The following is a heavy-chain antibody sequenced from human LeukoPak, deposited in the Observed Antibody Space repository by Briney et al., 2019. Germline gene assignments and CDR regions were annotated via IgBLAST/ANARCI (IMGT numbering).Heavy chain of an antibody. Sequence: SETLSLTCAVYGGSFSGYYWSWIRQPPGKGLERIGEINHSGSTNYNPSLKSRVTISVDTSKNQFSLKLSSVTAADTAVYYCARIGYSYGLTDYWGQGTLVTVSS. J-gene: IGHJ4*02. D-gene: IGHD5-18*01. V-gene: IGHV4-34*01. CDR1: GGSFSGYY. CDR2: INHSGST. CDR3: ARIGYSYGLTDY.